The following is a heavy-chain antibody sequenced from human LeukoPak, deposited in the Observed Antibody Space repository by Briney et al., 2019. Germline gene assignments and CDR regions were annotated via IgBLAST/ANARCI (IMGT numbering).Heavy chain of an antibody. CDR2: IWYGGTKK. CDR3: ARDLGIAYDAFDI. V-gene: IGHV3-33*08. Sequence: GGSLRLSCAASGFTFSSHGMHWVRQAPGQGLEWVATIWYGGTKKFYADHVKGRFTISRDNAKNSLYLQMNSLRAEDTAVYYCARDLGIAYDAFDIWGQGTMVTVSS. D-gene: IGHD1-1*01. J-gene: IGHJ3*02. CDR1: GFTFSSHG.